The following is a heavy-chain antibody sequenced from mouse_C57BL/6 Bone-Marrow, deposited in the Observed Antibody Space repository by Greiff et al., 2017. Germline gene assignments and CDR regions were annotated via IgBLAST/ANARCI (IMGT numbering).Heavy chain of an antibody. J-gene: IGHJ3*01. CDR2: INPGSGGT. CDR3: ARGPYYYGSPLAY. D-gene: IGHD1-1*01. V-gene: IGHV1-54*01. CDR1: GYAFTNYL. Sequence: QVQLQQSGAELVRPGTSVKVSCKASGYAFTNYLIEWVKQRPGQGLEWIGVINPGSGGTNYNEKFKGKATLTADKSSSTAYMQLSSLTSEDSAVYFCARGPYYYGSPLAYWGQGTLVTVSA.